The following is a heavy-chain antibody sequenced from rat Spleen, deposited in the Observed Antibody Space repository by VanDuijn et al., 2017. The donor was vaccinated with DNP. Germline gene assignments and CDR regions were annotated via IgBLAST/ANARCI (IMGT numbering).Heavy chain of an antibody. V-gene: IGHV5-22*01. J-gene: IGHJ3*01. CDR2: ISYDGGSV. CDR3: ARPWDLGFAY. D-gene: IGHD4-6*01. CDR1: GFTFSDYY. Sequence: EVQLVESGGGLVQPGRSLKLSCVASGFTFSDYYMAWVRQAPTKGLEWVAYISYDGGSVYYGDSVKGRFTISRDNAKSTLYLQMNSLRSEDMATYYCARPWDLGFAYWGQGTLVTVSS.